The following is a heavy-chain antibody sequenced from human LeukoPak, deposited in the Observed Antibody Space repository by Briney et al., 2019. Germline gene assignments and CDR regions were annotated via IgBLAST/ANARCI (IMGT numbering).Heavy chain of an antibody. Sequence: GGSLRLSCAASGFTFSSYEMNWVRQAPGKGLEWVAVISYDGSNKYYADSVKGRFTISRDNAKNSLYLQMNSLRAEDTAVYYCARVAYGGNSDTFVWGKGTTVTISS. D-gene: IGHD4-23*01. CDR2: ISYDGSNK. V-gene: IGHV3-30*03. CDR3: ARVAYGGNSDTFV. J-gene: IGHJ6*04. CDR1: GFTFSSYE.